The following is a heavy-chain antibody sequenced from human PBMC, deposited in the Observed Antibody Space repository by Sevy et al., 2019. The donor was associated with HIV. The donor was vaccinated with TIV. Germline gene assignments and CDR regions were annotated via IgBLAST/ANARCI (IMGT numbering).Heavy chain of an antibody. CDR1: GFSFSDYR. J-gene: IGHJ4*02. CDR2: ISYDGRNNK. CDR3: ARDRGEILSSAFDY. D-gene: IGHD3-16*01. V-gene: IGHV3-30*03. Sequence: GGSLRLSCAASGFSFSDYRMHWVRQAPGKGLEWVAVISYDGRNNKYNADSVKGRFTISRDNSKNTLYLQMNSLRAEDTAIYYSARDRGEILSSAFDYWGQGTLVTVSS.